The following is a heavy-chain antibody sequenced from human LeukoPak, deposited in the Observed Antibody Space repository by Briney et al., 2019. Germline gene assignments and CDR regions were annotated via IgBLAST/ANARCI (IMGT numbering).Heavy chain of an antibody. D-gene: IGHD2-2*01. Sequence: GGSLRLSCAASGFTFSSYSMNWVRQAPGKGLEWVSYISSTGSTIYYADSVKGRFTISRDNSKNTLYLQMNSLRAEDTAVYYCARNLPAADYWGQGTLVTVSS. J-gene: IGHJ4*02. CDR2: ISSTGSTI. V-gene: IGHV3-48*01. CDR3: ARNLPAADY. CDR1: GFTFSSYS.